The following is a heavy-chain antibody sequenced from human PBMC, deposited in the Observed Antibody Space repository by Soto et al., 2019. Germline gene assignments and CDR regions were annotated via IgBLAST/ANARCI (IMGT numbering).Heavy chain of an antibody. CDR2: IYSGGST. Sequence: PGGSLRLSCAASGFTFSSYSMTWVRQAPGKGLEWVSVIYSGGSTYYADSVKGRFTISRDNSKNTLYLQMNSLRAEDTAVYYCARDRIAVAGNPEYFQHWGQGTLVTVSS. J-gene: IGHJ1*01. V-gene: IGHV3-66*01. D-gene: IGHD6-19*01. CDR3: ARDRIAVAGNPEYFQH. CDR1: GFTFSSYS.